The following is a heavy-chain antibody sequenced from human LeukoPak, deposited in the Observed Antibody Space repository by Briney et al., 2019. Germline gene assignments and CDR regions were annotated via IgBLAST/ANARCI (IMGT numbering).Heavy chain of an antibody. CDR3: ATNYYDSSGYFPDFDY. CDR2: ISGSGRNT. CDR1: GFTFSSYA. D-gene: IGHD3-22*01. J-gene: IGHJ4*02. V-gene: IGHV3-23*01. Sequence: GGTLRLSCAASGFTFSSYAMNWVRQAPVKGLEWVSTISGSGRNTYYADSVKGRFTISRDNSKNTLYLQMNSLRAEDTALYYCATNYYDSSGYFPDFDYWGQGALVSVSS.